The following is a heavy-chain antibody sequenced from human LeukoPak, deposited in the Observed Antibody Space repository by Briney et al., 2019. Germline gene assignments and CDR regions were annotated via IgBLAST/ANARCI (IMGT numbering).Heavy chain of an antibody. CDR1: GGSISSSSYY. V-gene: IGHV4-39*07. CDR2: IYYSGST. J-gene: IGHJ4*02. CDR3: ARGMHYSSGYYDPLDY. D-gene: IGHD3-22*01. Sequence: SETLSLTCTVSGGSISSSSYYWGWIRQPPGKGLEWIGSIYYSGSTYYNPSLKSRVAISVDTSKNQFSLKLSSVTAADTAVYYCARGMHYSSGYYDPLDYWGQGTLVTVSS.